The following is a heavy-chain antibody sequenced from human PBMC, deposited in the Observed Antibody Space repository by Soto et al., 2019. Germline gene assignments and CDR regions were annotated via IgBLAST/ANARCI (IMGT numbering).Heavy chain of an antibody. V-gene: IGHV4-59*01. CDR1: GGSISSYY. J-gene: IGHJ4*02. CDR3: ARVVGATRSFDY. D-gene: IGHD1-26*01. CDR2: IYYSGST. Sequence: SSETLSLTCTVSGGSISSYYWSWIRQPPGKGLEWIGYIYYSGSTNYNPSLKSRVTISVDTSKNQFSLKLSSVTAADTAVYYCARVVGATRSFDYWGQGTLVTVSS.